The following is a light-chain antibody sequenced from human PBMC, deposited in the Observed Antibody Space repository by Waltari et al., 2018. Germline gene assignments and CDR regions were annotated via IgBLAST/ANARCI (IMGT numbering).Light chain of an antibody. V-gene: IGLV2-23*03. CDR3: CSYAGSNTFVV. Sequence: QSALTQPASVSGSPGQSITISCTGTSSYVGSYNLVSWYQQHPGKAPKLMIYEGNKRPSGVSNRFSGSKSGNTVSLTISGLQGEDEADYHCCSYAGSNTFVVFGGGTKLTVL. CDR1: SSYVGSYNL. J-gene: IGLJ3*02. CDR2: EGN.